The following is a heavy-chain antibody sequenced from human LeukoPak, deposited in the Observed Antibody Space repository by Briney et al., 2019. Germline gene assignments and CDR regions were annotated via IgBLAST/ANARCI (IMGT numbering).Heavy chain of an antibody. CDR3: ASVRHSSSWDLQH. J-gene: IGHJ1*01. D-gene: IGHD6-13*01. V-gene: IGHV4-59*12. CDR2: MYYSGSI. Sequence: SETLSLTCTVSGVSISTYYWSWIRQTPEKGLEWIGHMYYSGSISYNPSLKSRATISVDTSKNQFSLKLTSVTAADTAVYYCASVRHSSSWDLQHWGQGTLVTVSS. CDR1: GVSISTYY.